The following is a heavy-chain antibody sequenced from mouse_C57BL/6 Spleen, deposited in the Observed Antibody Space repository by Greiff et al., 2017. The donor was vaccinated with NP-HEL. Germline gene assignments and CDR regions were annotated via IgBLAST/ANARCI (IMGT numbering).Heavy chain of an antibody. CDR2: IYPRDGST. CDR1: GYTFTSYD. Sequence: QVQLKESGPELVKPGASVKLSCKASGYTFTSYDINWVKQRPGQGLEWIGWIYPRDGSTKYNEKFKGKATLTVDTSSSIAYMELHSLTSEDTAVYFCAREEGIYYGNSAWFAYWGQGTLVTVSA. D-gene: IGHD2-1*01. CDR3: AREEGIYYGNSAWFAY. V-gene: IGHV1-85*01. J-gene: IGHJ3*01.